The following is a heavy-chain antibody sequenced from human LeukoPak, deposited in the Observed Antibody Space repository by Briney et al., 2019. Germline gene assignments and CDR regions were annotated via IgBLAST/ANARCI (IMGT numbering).Heavy chain of an antibody. CDR1: VYTFRSYV. Sequence: ASVKVFCKSSVYTFRSYVISWVRQAPGQGLECVGRISSYNGNKNYAQNLQGRLTMTRDISKNTAYMEVRRLRSDDRAVYYCARAGTTWDYYYYYMYVWGKGNSVTVSS. CDR3: ARAGTTWDYYYYYMYV. CDR2: ISSYNGNK. D-gene: IGHD1-7*01. V-gene: IGHV1-18*01. J-gene: IGHJ6*03.